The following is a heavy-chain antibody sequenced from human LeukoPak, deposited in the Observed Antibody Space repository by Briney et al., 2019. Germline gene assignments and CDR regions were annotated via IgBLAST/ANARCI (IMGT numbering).Heavy chain of an antibody. V-gene: IGHV3-53*01. CDR2: IYRGGNT. CDR3: APDGSGSYYTTDY. CDR1: GFTVISNY. D-gene: IGHD3-10*01. Sequence: GGSLRLSCAASGFTVISNYMSWVRQAPGKRLEWVSVIYRGGNTYYADSVKGRFTISRDNSKNTLYLQMNSLRAEDTAVYYCAPDGSGSYYTTDYWGQGTLVTVSS. J-gene: IGHJ4*02.